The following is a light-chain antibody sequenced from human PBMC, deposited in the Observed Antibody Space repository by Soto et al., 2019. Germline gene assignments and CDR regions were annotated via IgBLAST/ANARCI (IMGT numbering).Light chain of an antibody. CDR3: TSFTSSTNYV. CDR2: EVS. CDR1: SSDVGGYNY. V-gene: IGLV2-14*01. J-gene: IGLJ1*01. Sequence: QSSLPQPAAVSWSPGHAITIAWTGTSSDVGGYNYVCWYQHHPGKAPKLIISEVSNRPSGVSDRFSGSKSGNTASLTISGLQPEDEADYYCTSFTSSTNYVFGTGTKVTVL.